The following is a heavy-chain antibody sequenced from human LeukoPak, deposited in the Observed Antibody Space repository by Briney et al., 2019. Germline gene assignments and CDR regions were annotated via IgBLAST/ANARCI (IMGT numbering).Heavy chain of an antibody. V-gene: IGHV4-30-2*01. D-gene: IGHD2-15*01. CDR1: GGSISSGGYS. CDR2: IYHSGST. CDR3: ARRAGPKVVAATSYYFDY. Sequence: PSQTLSLTCAVSGGSISSGGYSWSWIRQPPGKGLEWIGYIYHSGSTYYNPSLKSRVTISVDRSKNQFSLKLSSVTAADTAVYYCARRAGPKVVAATSYYFDYWGQGTLVTVSS. J-gene: IGHJ4*02.